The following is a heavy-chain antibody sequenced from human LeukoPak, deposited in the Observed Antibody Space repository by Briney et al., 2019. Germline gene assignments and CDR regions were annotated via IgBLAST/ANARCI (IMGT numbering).Heavy chain of an antibody. CDR2: ISYDGSNR. V-gene: IGHV3-30*01. Sequence: GWSLRLSCAASGFTFSSYAMHWVRQAPGKGLEWVAVISYDGSNRYYADSVKGRFTISRDNSKNTLYLQMNSLRAEDTAVYYCAREQQLFHLDYWGQGTLVTVSS. J-gene: IGHJ4*02. CDR3: AREQQLFHLDY. CDR1: GFTFSSYA. D-gene: IGHD6-13*01.